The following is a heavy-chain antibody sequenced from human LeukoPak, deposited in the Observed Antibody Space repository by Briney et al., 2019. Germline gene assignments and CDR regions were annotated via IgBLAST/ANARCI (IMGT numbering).Heavy chain of an antibody. CDR3: ARGGRRIAAAADWFDP. D-gene: IGHD6-13*01. CDR2: IRYDGSNK. CDR1: GFTFSSYG. Sequence: GGSLRLSCAASGFTFSSYGMHWVRQAPGKGLEWVAFIRYDGSNKYYADSVKGRFTISRDNSKNSLYLQMNSLRAEDTAVYYCARGGRRIAAAADWFDPWGQGTLVTVSS. J-gene: IGHJ5*02. V-gene: IGHV3-30*02.